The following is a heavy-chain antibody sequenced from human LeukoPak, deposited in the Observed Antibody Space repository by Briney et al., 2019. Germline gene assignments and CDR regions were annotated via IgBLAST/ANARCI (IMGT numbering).Heavy chain of an antibody. J-gene: IGHJ4*02. V-gene: IGHV3-7*01. D-gene: IGHD3-22*01. CDR2: IKQDGSEK. CDR3: VVVITLFDS. CDR1: GFTFSSYW. Sequence: GGSLRLSCAASGFTFSSYWMSWVRQAPGKGLEWVANIKQDGSEKYYVDSVKGRFIISRDHAKKSLYLQMNSLRAEETAVYYCVVVITLFDSWGQGTLVTVSS.